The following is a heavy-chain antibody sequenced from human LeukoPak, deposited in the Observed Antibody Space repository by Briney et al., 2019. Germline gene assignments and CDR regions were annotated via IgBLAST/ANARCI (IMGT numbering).Heavy chain of an antibody. CDR2: IKQDGSEE. V-gene: IGHV3-7*05. Sequence: PGGSLRLSCAAFEFTFSSYWMSWVRQAPGKGLEWVANIKQDGSEEYYVDSVKGRFTISRDNTKNSLYLQMNSLRAEDTAVYYCARDGGYCSGGSCYWVYWGQGTLVTVSS. CDR3: ARDGGYCSGGSCYWVY. CDR1: EFTFSSYW. J-gene: IGHJ4*02. D-gene: IGHD2-15*01.